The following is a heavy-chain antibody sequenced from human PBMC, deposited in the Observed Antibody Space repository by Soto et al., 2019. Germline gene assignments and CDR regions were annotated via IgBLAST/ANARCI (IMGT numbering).Heavy chain of an antibody. J-gene: IGHJ4*02. V-gene: IGHV1-46*01. D-gene: IGHD5-12*01. CDR1: GYTFTNYR. CDR2: INPNGGGT. Sequence: ASVKVSCKASGYTFTNYRMHWVRQAPGQGLIWMGAINPNGGGTAYAQKFQGRVTMTRDTSTSTVYVEVSSLRSEDTAVYYCARPTSGSGDDSAFDYWGQGTLVTVSS. CDR3: ARPTSGSGDDSAFDY.